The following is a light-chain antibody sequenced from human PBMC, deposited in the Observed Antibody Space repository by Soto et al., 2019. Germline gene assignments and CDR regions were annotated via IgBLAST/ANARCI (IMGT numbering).Light chain of an antibody. CDR1: QSISDT. CDR2: GAS. CDR3: QQYNNWPWT. J-gene: IGKJ1*01. V-gene: IGKV3-15*01. Sequence: IVMTQSPVTLSVSPGGRATLSCRASQSISDTLAWYQQKPGQAPRLLIHGASTRAPGFPARFSGSGSGTDFTLTISSLQSEDFAVYYCQQYNNWPWTFGQGTKVDIK.